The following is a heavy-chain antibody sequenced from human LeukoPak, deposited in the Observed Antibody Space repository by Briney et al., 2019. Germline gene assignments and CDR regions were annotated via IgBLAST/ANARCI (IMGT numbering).Heavy chain of an antibody. CDR1: GFTFSSYG. D-gene: IGHD2-2*01. CDR3: ARDCSSTSCYEGLDY. Sequence: GGSLRLSCAASGFTFSSYGMHWVRQAPGKGLEWVAVIWCDGSNKYYADSVKGRFTISRDNTKNTLYLQMNSLRAEDTAVYYCARDCSSTSCYEGLDYWGQGTLVTVSS. V-gene: IGHV3-33*01. CDR2: IWCDGSNK. J-gene: IGHJ4*02.